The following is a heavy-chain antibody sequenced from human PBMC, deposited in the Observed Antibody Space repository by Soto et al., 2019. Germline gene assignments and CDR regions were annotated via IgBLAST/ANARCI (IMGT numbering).Heavy chain of an antibody. J-gene: IGHJ6*02. Sequence: GSLRLSCAASGFTFSSYGMHWVRQAPGKGLEWVAVISYDGSNKYYADSVKGRFTISRDNSKNTLYLQMNSLRAEDTAVYYCAKGGGRSSWYHYGMDVWGQGPTVTVSS. CDR2: ISYDGSNK. CDR3: AKGGGRSSWYHYGMDV. V-gene: IGHV3-30*18. CDR1: GFTFSSYG. D-gene: IGHD6-13*01.